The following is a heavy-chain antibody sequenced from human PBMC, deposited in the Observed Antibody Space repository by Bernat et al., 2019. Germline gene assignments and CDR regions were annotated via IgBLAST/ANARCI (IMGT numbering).Heavy chain of an antibody. CDR2: ISYDGRDK. Sequence: QVQLVESGGGVVQPGTSLRLSCAASGFTFSSYGMHWVRQAPGKGLEWVALISYDGRDKYYVDSVKGRFTISRDNSTNTLYLQMNSLRDEDTAVYHCVKTEGWLVSRPPFDYWGQGTMVTVSS. D-gene: IGHD6-19*01. CDR3: VKTEGWLVSRPPFDY. V-gene: IGHV3-30*18. J-gene: IGHJ4*02. CDR1: GFTFSSYG.